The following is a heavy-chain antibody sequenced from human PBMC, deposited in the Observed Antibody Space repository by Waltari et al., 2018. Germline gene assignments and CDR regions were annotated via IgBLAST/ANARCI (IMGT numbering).Heavy chain of an antibody. V-gene: IGHV1-69*10. CDR3: ARDRTVAARPYYFDY. D-gene: IGHD6-6*01. Sequence: QVQLVQSGAEVKKPGSSVKVSCKASGGTFSSYAISWVRQAPGQGLEWMGGIIPILGIANYAQKFQGRVTITADKSTSTAYMELSSLRSEDTAVYYCARDRTVAARPYYFDYWGQGTLVTVSS. CDR1: GGTFSSYA. J-gene: IGHJ4*02. CDR2: IIPILGIA.